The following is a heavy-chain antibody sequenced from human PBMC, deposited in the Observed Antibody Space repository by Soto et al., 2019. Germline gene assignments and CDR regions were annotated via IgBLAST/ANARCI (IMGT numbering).Heavy chain of an antibody. CDR2: IYYSGST. D-gene: IGHD6-6*01. CDR1: GGSISSGGYY. V-gene: IGHV4-31*03. CDR3: ARRLSSWSRRWFDP. J-gene: IGHJ5*02. Sequence: QVRLQESGPGLVKPSQTLSLTCTVSGGSISSGGYYWSWIRQHPGKGLEWIGYIYYSGSTYYNPPLKSRVTISGDTSRNQFSLKLSSVTAADTAVYYCARRLSSWSRRWFDPWRQGTLVTVSS.